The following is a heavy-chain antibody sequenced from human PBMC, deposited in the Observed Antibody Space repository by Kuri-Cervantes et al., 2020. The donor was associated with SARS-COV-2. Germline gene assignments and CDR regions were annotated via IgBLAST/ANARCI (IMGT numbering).Heavy chain of an antibody. Sequence: GESLKISCEASGFIFSDYAIDWVRQAPGKGLEWVAIISFDGRNTHYADSVKGRFTISRDNSKSVVHLQMNSLRAEDTAVYYCARDCSSPYKYYYYYYMDVWGKGTTVTVSS. CDR1: GFIFSDYA. V-gene: IGHV3-30*04. CDR3: ARDCSSPYKYYYYYYMDV. CDR2: ISFDGRNT. J-gene: IGHJ6*03. D-gene: IGHD6-13*01.